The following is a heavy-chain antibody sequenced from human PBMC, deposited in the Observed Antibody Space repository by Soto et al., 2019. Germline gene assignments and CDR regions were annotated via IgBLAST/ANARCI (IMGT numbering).Heavy chain of an antibody. D-gene: IGHD6-6*01. V-gene: IGHV1-46*02. Sequence: GASVKVSCKSSGYTFNTYGINWLRQAPGQGLEWMGIINPSGGSTSYAQKFQGRVTMTRDTSTSTVYMELSSLRSEDTAVYYCARDRYSSSSVAGYWGQGTLVTVSS. CDR2: INPSGGST. CDR1: GYTFNTYG. CDR3: ARDRYSSSSVAGY. J-gene: IGHJ4*02.